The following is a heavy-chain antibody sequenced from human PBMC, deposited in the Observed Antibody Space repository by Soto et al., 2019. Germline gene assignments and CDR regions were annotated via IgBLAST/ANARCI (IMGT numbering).Heavy chain of an antibody. CDR2: IYHSGST. CDR3: ARNTGYDSPNWFDP. V-gene: IGHV4-38-2*01. J-gene: IGHJ5*02. CDR1: GYSISSGYY. Sequence: SETLSLTCAVSGYSISSGYYWGWIRQPPGKGLEWIGSIYHSGSTNYNPSLKSRVSISADTSKNQFSLKLSSVTAADTAVYYCARNTGYDSPNWFDPWGQGTLVTVSS. D-gene: IGHD5-12*01.